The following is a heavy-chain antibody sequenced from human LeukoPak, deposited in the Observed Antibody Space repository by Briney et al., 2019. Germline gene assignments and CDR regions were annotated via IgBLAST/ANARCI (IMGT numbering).Heavy chain of an antibody. D-gene: IGHD6-13*01. CDR3: ARTIAAALLFDY. CDR1: GGSISSYF. Sequence: SETLSLTCTVSGGSISSYFWSWIRQPPGKGLEWIGYIYNSGSTNYNPSLKSRVTISVDTSKNQFSLKLSSVTAADTAVYYCARTIAAALLFDYWGQGTLVTVSS. V-gene: IGHV4-59*12. CDR2: IYNSGST. J-gene: IGHJ4*02.